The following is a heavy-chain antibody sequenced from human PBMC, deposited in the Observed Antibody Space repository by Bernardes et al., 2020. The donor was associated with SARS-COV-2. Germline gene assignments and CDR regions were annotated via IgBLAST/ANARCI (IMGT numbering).Heavy chain of an antibody. Sequence: GGSLRLSCAASGFSFSSYEMNWFRQTPGKGLQWVSYIDFGGTTTHYADSVKGRFTISRDNAKNSLYLQMNSLSADDTALYYCARLGENCGGNRCQYPDIWGQGTMVTVSS. D-gene: IGHD2-21*01. CDR2: IDFGGTTT. V-gene: IGHV3-48*03. CDR1: GFSFSSYE. J-gene: IGHJ3*02. CDR3: ARLGENCGGNRCQYPDI.